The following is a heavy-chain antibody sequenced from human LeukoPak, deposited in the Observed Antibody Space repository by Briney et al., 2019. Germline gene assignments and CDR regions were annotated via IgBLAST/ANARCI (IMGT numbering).Heavy chain of an antibody. CDR1: GFTFSSYE. CDR3: AREGIVGATLLPRVVDY. V-gene: IGHV3-48*03. CDR2: ISSSGSTI. D-gene: IGHD1-26*01. J-gene: IGHJ4*02. Sequence: RPGGSLRLSCAASGFTFSSYEMNWVRQAPGKGLEWVSYISSSGSTIYYADSVKGRFTISRDNAKNSLYLQMNTLRVEDTAVYYCAREGIVGATLLPRVVDYWGQGALVTVSS.